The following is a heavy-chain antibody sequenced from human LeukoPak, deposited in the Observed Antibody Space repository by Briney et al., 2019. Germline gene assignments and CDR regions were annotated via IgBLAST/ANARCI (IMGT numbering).Heavy chain of an antibody. CDR1: GLNFSNYG. Sequence: PGGSLRLSCAASGLNFSNYGMHWVRQAPGKGLEWVAFIRYDGSNKYYADSVKGRFTISRDNSKNTLYLQMNSLRAEDTAVYFCAKGQSGYDGIGYWGQGTLVTVSS. CDR2: IRYDGSNK. V-gene: IGHV3-30*02. CDR3: AKGQSGYDGIGY. J-gene: IGHJ4*02. D-gene: IGHD5-12*01.